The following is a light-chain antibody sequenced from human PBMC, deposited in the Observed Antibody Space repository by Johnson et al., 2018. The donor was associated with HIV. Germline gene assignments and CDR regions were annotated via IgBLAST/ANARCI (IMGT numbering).Light chain of an antibody. J-gene: IGLJ1*01. CDR3: GTWDSSLSVGG. CDR2: DNN. V-gene: IGLV1-51*01. Sequence: QSVLTQPPSVSAAPGQKVTISCSGSSSNIGNNYVSWYQQLPGTAPKLLIYDNNKRPSGIPDRFSGSKSGTSATLGITGLQTGDEADYYCGTWDSSLSVGGFGTGTKVTV. CDR1: SSNIGNNY.